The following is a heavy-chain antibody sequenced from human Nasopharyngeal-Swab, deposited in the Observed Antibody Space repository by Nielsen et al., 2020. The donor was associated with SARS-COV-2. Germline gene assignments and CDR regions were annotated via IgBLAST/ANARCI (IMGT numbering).Heavy chain of an antibody. Sequence: GGSLRLSCAASGFTFSSYDMHWVRQATGKGLEWVSAIGTAGDTYYPGSVKGRFTISRENAKNSLYLQMNSLRAGDTAVYYCARGEYDFRSGYSNGMDVWGQGTTVTVSS. V-gene: IGHV3-13*01. D-gene: IGHD3-3*01. CDR3: ARGEYDFRSGYSNGMDV. J-gene: IGHJ6*02. CDR1: GFTFSSYD. CDR2: IGTAGDT.